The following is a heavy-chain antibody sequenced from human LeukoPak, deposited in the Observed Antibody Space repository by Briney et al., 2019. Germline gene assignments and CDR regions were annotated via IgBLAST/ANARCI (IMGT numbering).Heavy chain of an antibody. V-gene: IGHV3-30-3*01. J-gene: IGHJ3*02. Sequence: GGSLRLSCAASGFTFSSYAMHWVRQAPGKGLEWVAVISYDRSNKYYEDSVKGRFTISRDNSKNTLYLQMNSLRAEDTAVYYCARDHAIVVVPAAPSGAFDIWGQGTMVTVSS. CDR1: GFTFSSYA. CDR2: ISYDRSNK. D-gene: IGHD2-2*01. CDR3: ARDHAIVVVPAAPSGAFDI.